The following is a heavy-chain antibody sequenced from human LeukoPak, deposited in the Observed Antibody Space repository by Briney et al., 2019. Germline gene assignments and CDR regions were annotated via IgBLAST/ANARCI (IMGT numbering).Heavy chain of an antibody. V-gene: IGHV4-59*01. Sequence: PSETLSLTYTVSGGSISSYYWSWIRQPPGKGLEWIGYIYYSGSTNYNPSLKSRVTISVDTSKNQFSLKLSSVTAADTAVYYCARARFRGYDYDYWGQGTLVTVSS. D-gene: IGHD5-12*01. CDR3: ARARFRGYDYDY. CDR2: IYYSGST. CDR1: GGSISSYY. J-gene: IGHJ4*02.